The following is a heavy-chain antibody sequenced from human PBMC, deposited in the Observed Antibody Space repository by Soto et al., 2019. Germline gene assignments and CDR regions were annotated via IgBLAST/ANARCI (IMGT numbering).Heavy chain of an antibody. CDR3: ARSWGSSPYDY. J-gene: IGHJ4*02. CDR2: INHSGST. CDR1: VGSFSGYY. D-gene: IGHD6-13*01. V-gene: IGHV4-34*01. Sequence: SETLSLTCAVYVGSFSGYYWSWIRQPPGKGLEWIGEINHSGSTNYNPSLKSRVTISVDTSKNQFSLKLSSVTAADTAVYYCARSWGSSPYDYWGQGTLVTVSS.